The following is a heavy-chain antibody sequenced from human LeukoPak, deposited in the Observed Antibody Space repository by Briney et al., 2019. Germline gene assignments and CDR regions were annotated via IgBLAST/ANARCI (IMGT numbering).Heavy chain of an antibody. CDR1: GGSISSYY. D-gene: IGHD1-1*01. CDR3: ARGTYSQTDAFDI. J-gene: IGHJ3*02. CDR2: IYYSGST. V-gene: IGHV4-59*08. Sequence: SETLSLTCTVSGGSISSYYWSWIRQPPGKGLEWIGYIYYSGSTNYNPSLKSRVTISVDTSKNQFSLKLSSVTAADTAVYYCARGTYSQTDAFDIWGQGAMVTVSS.